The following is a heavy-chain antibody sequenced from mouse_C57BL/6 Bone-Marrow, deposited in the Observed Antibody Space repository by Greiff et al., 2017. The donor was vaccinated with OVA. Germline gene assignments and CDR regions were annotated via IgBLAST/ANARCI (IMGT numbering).Heavy chain of an antibody. CDR3: TRDEDYCGRSYYWYFDV. D-gene: IGHD1-1*01. V-gene: IGHV5-9-1*02. CDR2: ISSGGDYI. CDR1: GFTFSSYA. J-gene: IGHJ1*03. Sequence: EVMLVESGEGLVKPGGSLKLSCAASGFTFSSYAMSWVRQTPEKRLEWVAYISSGGDYIYYADTVKGRFTISRDNARNTLYLQMSSLKSEDTAMYYCTRDEDYCGRSYYWYFDVWGTGTTVTVSS.